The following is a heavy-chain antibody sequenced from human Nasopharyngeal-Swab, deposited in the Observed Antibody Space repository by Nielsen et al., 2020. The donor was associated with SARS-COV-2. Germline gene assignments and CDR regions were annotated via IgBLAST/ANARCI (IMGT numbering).Heavy chain of an antibody. J-gene: IGHJ4*02. D-gene: IGHD3-9*01. CDR2: ITSGNSV. V-gene: IGHV3-48*04. Sequence: GESLKISCATSGFTFSPYTMTWVRQAPGKGLQWISYITSGNSVQYADSVRGRFTISRDNAKNSLYLQMNSLRAEDTALYYCARDFDKTEDWGQGTLVTVSS. CDR3: ARDFDKTED. CDR1: GFTFSPYT.